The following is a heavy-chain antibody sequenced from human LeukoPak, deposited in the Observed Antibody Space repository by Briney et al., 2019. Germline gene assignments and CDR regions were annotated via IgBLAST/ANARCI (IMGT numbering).Heavy chain of an antibody. D-gene: IGHD2-15*01. CDR1: GYTFSTYW. Sequence: GESLKISCKGSGYTFSTYWIGWVRQMPGKGLEWMGIIYPGDSDTRYSPSFQGQVTISVDKSISTAYLQWSSLKASDTAMYYCARTISIGNCGGASCHSDYWGQGTLVTVSS. CDR2: IYPGDSDT. CDR3: ARTISIGNCGGASCHSDY. V-gene: IGHV5-51*01. J-gene: IGHJ4*02.